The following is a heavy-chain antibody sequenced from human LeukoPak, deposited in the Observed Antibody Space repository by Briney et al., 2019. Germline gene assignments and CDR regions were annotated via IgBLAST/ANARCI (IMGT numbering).Heavy chain of an antibody. J-gene: IGHJ6*03. Sequence: SETLSLTCTVSGGCISSHYWSWIRQPPGKGLEWIGYIYYSGSTNYNPSLKSRVTISVDTSKNQFSLKLSSVTAADTAVYYCARDAADYYYYYMDVWGKGTTVTVSS. V-gene: IGHV4-59*11. CDR3: ARDAADYYYYYMDV. CDR1: GGCISSHY. CDR2: IYYSGST. D-gene: IGHD6-25*01.